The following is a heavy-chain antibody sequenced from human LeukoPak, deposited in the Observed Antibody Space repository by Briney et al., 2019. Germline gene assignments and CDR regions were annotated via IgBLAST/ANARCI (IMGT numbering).Heavy chain of an antibody. CDR3: TTGGDVMVAGTRAYDI. CDR2: IKSEIDGGAT. V-gene: IGHV3-15*07. J-gene: IGHJ3*02. CDR1: DFTFSNTW. Sequence: PGGSLRLSCAASDFTFSNTWMNWVRQAPGKGLEWVCRIKSEIDGGATDYAAPVQGRFTISRDDSQATLYLQMNSLRTEDTAVYYCTTGGDVMVAGTRAYDIWGLGTMVTVSS. D-gene: IGHD1-7*01.